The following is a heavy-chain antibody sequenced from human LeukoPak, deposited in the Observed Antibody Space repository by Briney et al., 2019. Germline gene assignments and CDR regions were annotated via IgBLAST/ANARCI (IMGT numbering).Heavy chain of an antibody. CDR2: TDYSRGTN. CDR3: VRVGSGWHEGS. J-gene: IGHJ4*02. D-gene: IGHD6-19*01. Sequence: NSSQTMSLTCIVSGSSVSSGSYDWSWLRQPPGKGLEGIGHTDYSRGTNNYYPSLKSRVTISVDTSRSQFSLELNSVSAEDTAVYYCVRVGSGWHEGSWGQGTLVTVSS. V-gene: IGHV4-61*01. CDR1: GSSVSSGSYD.